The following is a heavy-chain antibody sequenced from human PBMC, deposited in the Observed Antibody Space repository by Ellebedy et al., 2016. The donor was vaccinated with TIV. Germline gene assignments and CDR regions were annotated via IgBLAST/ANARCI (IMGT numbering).Heavy chain of an antibody. CDR3: ARRGSYADYAVQVNTWFGP. CDR2: IYQDGSQK. CDR1: GFTFRSYW. D-gene: IGHD3-16*01. J-gene: IGHJ5*02. Sequence: GESLKISCAASGFTFRSYWMGWVRQAPGKGLEWVANIYQDGSQKYYLDSVKGRFTISRDDAKMSLYLQMNDLRAEDTAVYYCARRGSYADYAVQVNTWFGPWGQGTLVIVSS. V-gene: IGHV3-7*01.